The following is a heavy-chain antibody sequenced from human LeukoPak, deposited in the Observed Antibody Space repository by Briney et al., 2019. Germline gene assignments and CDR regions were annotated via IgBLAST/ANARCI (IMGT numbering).Heavy chain of an antibody. CDR3: ARDFGAPPPYYGMDV. J-gene: IGHJ6*02. V-gene: IGHV3-30*04. CDR2: ISYDGKNK. CDR1: GFTFSSYA. Sequence: QPGRSLRLSCAASGFTFSSYAMHWVRQAPGKGVEWVAVISYDGKNKFYADSVKGRFTISRDHSNNTLYLQMNSLRAEDTAVYYCARDFGAPPPYYGMDVWGQGTTVTVSS. D-gene: IGHD3-16*01.